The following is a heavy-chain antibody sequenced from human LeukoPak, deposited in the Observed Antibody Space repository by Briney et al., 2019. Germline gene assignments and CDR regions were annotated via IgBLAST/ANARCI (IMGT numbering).Heavy chain of an antibody. V-gene: IGHV3-23*01. D-gene: IGHD6-13*01. J-gene: IGHJ4*02. CDR3: AKDLVSHSSSWYTQFDY. CDR2: ISGSGGST. Sequence: PGGSLRLSCAASGFTFSSYAMSWVRQAPGKGLEWVSAISGSGGSTDYADSVKGRFTISRDNSKNTLYLQMNSLRVEDTAVYYCAKDLVSHSSSWYTQFDYWGQGTLFTVSS. CDR1: GFTFSSYA.